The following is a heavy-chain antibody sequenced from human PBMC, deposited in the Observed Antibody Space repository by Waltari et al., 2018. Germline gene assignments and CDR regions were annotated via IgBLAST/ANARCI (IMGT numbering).Heavy chain of an antibody. V-gene: IGHV1-69*12. CDR3: AREDSSAKHRRGSYY. D-gene: IGHD3-22*01. Sequence: QVQLVQSGAEVKKPGSSVKVSCKASGGPFSSYAIPWVRQSPGQGREWMGGIIPIFGTANYAQKFQGRVTITADESTSTAYMELSSLRSEDTAVYYCAREDSSAKHRRGSYYWGQGTLVTVSS. J-gene: IGHJ4*02. CDR1: GGPFSSYA. CDR2: IIPIFGTA.